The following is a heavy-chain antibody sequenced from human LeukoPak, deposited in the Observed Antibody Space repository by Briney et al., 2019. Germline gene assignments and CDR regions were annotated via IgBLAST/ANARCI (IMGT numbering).Heavy chain of an antibody. CDR3: ARGQTIVGATGDF. V-gene: IGHV4-34*01. D-gene: IGHD1-26*01. CDR2: INHSGST. CDR1: GGSFSGYY. Sequence: SETLSLTCAVYGGSFSGYYWSWIRQPPGKRLEWIGEINHSGSTNYNPSLKSRVTISVDTSKNQFSLKLSSVTAADTAVYYCARGQTIVGATGDFWGQGTLVTVSS. J-gene: IGHJ4*02.